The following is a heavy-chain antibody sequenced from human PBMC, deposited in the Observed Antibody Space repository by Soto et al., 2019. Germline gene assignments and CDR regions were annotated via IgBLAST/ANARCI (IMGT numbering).Heavy chain of an antibody. V-gene: IGHV3-33*01. CDR3: ARDYPQTYGMDV. Sequence: QVQLVESGEGVVQPGRSLRLSCAASGFTFSSYGMHWVRQAPGKGLEWVAVIWYDGSNKYYADSVKGRFTISRDNSKNTLYLQMNSLRAEDTAVYYCARDYPQTYGMDVWGQGTTVTVSS. CDR1: GFTFSSYG. CDR2: IWYDGSNK. J-gene: IGHJ6*02. D-gene: IGHD3-16*02.